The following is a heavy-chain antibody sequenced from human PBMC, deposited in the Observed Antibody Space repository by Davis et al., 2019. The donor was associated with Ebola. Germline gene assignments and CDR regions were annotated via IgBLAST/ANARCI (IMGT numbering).Heavy chain of an antibody. V-gene: IGHV3-20*01. CDR2: INWSGGAT. J-gene: IGHJ4*02. CDR3: ARGDFSSGWNMDY. Sequence: SLKISCAASGFTSSDYGMAWVRQAPGKGLEWVSGINWSGGATGYAESVKGRFTISRDNAKSSLYLQMNSLRAEDTAFYHCARGDFSSGWNMDYWGQGTLVTVSS. D-gene: IGHD6-19*01. CDR1: GFTSSDYG.